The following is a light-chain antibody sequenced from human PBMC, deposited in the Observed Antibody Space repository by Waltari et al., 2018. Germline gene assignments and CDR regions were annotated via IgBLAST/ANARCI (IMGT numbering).Light chain of an antibody. V-gene: IGKV1-5*03. Sequence: DIQMTQSPSTLSASVGDRVPLTCRASQSINSCLAWYQQKPGKAPKLLIYKASTLQSGVPSRFSGSGSGTEFTLTISSLQPDDFATYYCQQYNSHSQTFGRGTKLEIK. J-gene: IGKJ2*01. CDR2: KAS. CDR3: QQYNSHSQT. CDR1: QSINSC.